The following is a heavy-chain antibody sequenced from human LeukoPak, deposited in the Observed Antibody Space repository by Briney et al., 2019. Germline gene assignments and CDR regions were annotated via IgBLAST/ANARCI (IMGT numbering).Heavy chain of an antibody. J-gene: IGHJ4*02. Sequence: ASVKVSCKASGYTFTGYYMHWVRQAPGQGLEWMGWINPNSGGTNYAQKFQGRVTMTRDTSISTAYMELSRLRSDDTAVYYCARGYCSGVSCPVDYWGQGTLVTVSS. CDR3: ARGYCSGVSCPVDY. CDR2: INPNSGGT. CDR1: GYTFTGYY. D-gene: IGHD2-15*01. V-gene: IGHV1-2*02.